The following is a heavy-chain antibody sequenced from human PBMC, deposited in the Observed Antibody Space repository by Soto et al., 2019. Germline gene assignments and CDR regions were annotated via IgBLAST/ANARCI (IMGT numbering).Heavy chain of an antibody. Sequence: QVQLVQSGAEVRQPASSVKVYCNAYGATFSSYAITLVRQSPGQGLEWMGGLVPTVDTSTYAQKVQGRVTITSDKFTNTVYMELRSLRSDDTAVYYCVIFVAITGYPDNWGQGTLVPVSS. CDR3: VIFVAITGYPDN. J-gene: IGHJ4*02. CDR2: LVPTVDTS. V-gene: IGHV1-69*14. CDR1: GATFSSYA. D-gene: IGHD5-12*01.